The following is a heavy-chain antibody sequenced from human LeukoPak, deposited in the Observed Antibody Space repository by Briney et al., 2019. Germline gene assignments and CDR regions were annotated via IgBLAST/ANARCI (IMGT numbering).Heavy chain of an antibody. J-gene: IGHJ4*02. CDR2: ISVASNT. CDR1: GLAFSSYA. CDR3: ADYGVSGVRNNFY. V-gene: IGHV3-23*01. D-gene: IGHD3-3*01. Sequence: SGGSLRLSCAASGLAFSSYAMSWVRQAPGKGLEWVSTISVASNTFYADSVKDRFIISRDNSRNTVYLQMTSLRADDTAVYYCADYGVSGVRNNFYWGQGTLVTVSS.